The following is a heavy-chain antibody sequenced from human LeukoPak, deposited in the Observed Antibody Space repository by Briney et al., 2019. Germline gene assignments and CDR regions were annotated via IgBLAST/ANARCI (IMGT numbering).Heavy chain of an antibody. J-gene: IGHJ3*02. D-gene: IGHD2-15*01. V-gene: IGHV1-8*01. CDR1: GYTFTGYD. Sequence: GASVKVSCKASGYTFTGYDINWVRQATGQGLEWIGWMNPNSGNTGYAQKFQGRVTMTRNTSISTAYMELSSLRSEDTAVYYCARAGPYCSGGSCYSNDAFDIWGQGTMVTVSS. CDR2: MNPNSGNT. CDR3: ARAGPYCSGGSCYSNDAFDI.